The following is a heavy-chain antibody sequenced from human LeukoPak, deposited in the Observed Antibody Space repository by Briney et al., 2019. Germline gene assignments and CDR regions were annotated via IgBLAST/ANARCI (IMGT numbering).Heavy chain of an antibody. CDR1: GYSFTSYW. V-gene: IGHV5-51*01. D-gene: IGHD6-13*01. Sequence: LGESLQISCKGSGYSFTSYWIGWVRQMPGKGLEGMGIIYPGDSDTRYSPSFEGQVTISAGESSSTAYLQWSSLKASDTAMYYCASRTADDAFDIWGQGTMVTVSS. CDR3: ASRTADDAFDI. CDR2: IYPGDSDT. J-gene: IGHJ3*02.